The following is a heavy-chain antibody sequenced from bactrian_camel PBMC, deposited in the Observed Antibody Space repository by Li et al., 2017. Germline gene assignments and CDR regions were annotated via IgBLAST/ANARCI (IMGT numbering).Heavy chain of an antibody. V-gene: IGHV3S53*01. CDR2: TSQATIT. CDR3: AARFGGPRYCQSGLLEDEYVY. Sequence: HVQLVESGGGSVQAGESLRLSCAASGYTHSTYCVGWFRQAPGKEREGVAFTSQATITDYADSVRGRFTISWNNAKSTLTLQMNSLEPGDTGTYYCAARFGGPRYCQSGLLEDEYVYWGQGTQVTVS. D-gene: IGHD3*01. J-gene: IGHJ4*01. CDR1: GYTHSTYC.